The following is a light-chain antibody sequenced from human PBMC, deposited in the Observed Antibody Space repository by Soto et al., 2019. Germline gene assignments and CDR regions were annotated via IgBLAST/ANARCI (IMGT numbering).Light chain of an antibody. J-gene: IGKJ5*01. CDR3: QQFNNWPIT. V-gene: IGKV3D-15*01. CDR1: QSVSNN. CDR2: GAS. Sequence: EIVMTQSPATLSVSPGERATLSCRASQSVSNNLAWYQQKLGQAPRLLIFGASTRATGIPARFSGSGSGTEFTLTISSLQSEDFAVYYCQQFNNWPITFGQGTRLEIK.